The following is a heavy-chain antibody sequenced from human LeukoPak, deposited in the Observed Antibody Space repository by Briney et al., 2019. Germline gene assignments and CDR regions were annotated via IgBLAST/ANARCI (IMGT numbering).Heavy chain of an antibody. Sequence: GGSLRLSCAASGFTFSSSWMTWVRQTPGKGLEWVANIKQDGSEKYYVDSVKGRFTISRDNAKNSLYLQMNSLRAADTAVYYCARGRSRIDYWGQGTLVTVSS. J-gene: IGHJ4*02. V-gene: IGHV3-7*05. CDR2: IKQDGSEK. CDR1: GFTFSSSW. CDR3: ARGRSRIDY.